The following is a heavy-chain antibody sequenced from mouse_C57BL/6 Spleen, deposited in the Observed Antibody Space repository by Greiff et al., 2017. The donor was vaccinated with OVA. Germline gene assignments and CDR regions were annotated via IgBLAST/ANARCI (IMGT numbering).Heavy chain of an antibody. CDR1: GYTFTDYN. J-gene: IGHJ1*03. D-gene: IGHD1-1*01. CDR2: INPNNGGT. Sequence: SGPELVKPGASVKMSCKASGYTFTDYNMHWVKQSHGKSLEWIGYINPNNGGTSYNQKFKGKATLTVNKSSSTAYMELRSLTSEDSAVYYCASDYYGSINWYFDVWGTGTTVTVSS. CDR3: ASDYYGSINWYFDV. V-gene: IGHV1-22*01.